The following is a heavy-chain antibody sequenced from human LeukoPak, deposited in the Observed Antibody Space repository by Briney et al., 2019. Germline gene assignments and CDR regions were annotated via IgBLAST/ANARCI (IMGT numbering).Heavy chain of an antibody. Sequence: GGSLRLSCAASGFTFSSYAMHWVRQAPGKGLEWVAVISYDGSNKYYADSVKGRFTISRDNSKNTLYLQMNSLIAEDTAVYYCARDIGFGELLSHYFDYWGQGTLVTVSS. CDR2: ISYDGSNK. D-gene: IGHD3-10*01. CDR1: GFTFSSYA. V-gene: IGHV3-30-3*01. CDR3: ARDIGFGELLSHYFDY. J-gene: IGHJ4*02.